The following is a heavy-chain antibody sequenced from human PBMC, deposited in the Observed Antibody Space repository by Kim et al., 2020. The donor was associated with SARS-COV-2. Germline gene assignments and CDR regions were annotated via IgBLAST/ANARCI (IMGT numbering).Heavy chain of an antibody. CDR2: INHSGST. CDR3: ARGGYLDP. V-gene: IGHV4-34*01. D-gene: IGHD6-13*01. Sequence: SETLSLTCAVYGGSFSGYYWSWIRQPPGKGLEWIGEINHSGSTNYNPSLKSRVTISVDTSKNQFSLKLSSVTAADTAVYYCARGGYLDPWGQGTLVTGSS. J-gene: IGHJ5*02. CDR1: GGSFSGYY.